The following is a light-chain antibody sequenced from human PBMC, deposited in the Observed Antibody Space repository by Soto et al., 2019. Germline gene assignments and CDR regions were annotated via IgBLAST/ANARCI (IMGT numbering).Light chain of an antibody. CDR3: GTWDSSLGVFV. CDR1: NSNIGNNY. J-gene: IGLJ1*01. Sequence: QAVVTQPPSVSAAPGQRVIISCSGSNSNIGNNYVSWYQQLPETAPKFLIYDNNERPSGIPDRFSGSKSGTSATLVITGLQTGDEADYYCGTWDSSLGVFVFGTGTKVTVL. CDR2: DNN. V-gene: IGLV1-51*01.